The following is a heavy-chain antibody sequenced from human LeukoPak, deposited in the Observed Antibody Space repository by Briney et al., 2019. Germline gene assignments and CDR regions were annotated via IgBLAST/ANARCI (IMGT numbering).Heavy chain of an antibody. J-gene: IGHJ4*02. Sequence: GGSLRLSCAASGFAVSSYEMNWIRQAPGKGLEWVAYISTSGNVIYYADSVKGRFTISRDNARNSLYLQMNSLRAEDTAIYYCARDAAPGVANPVLLGYWGQGTLVTVSS. CDR3: ARDAAPGVANPVLLGY. CDR1: GFAVSSYE. V-gene: IGHV3-48*03. D-gene: IGHD7-27*01. CDR2: ISTSGNVI.